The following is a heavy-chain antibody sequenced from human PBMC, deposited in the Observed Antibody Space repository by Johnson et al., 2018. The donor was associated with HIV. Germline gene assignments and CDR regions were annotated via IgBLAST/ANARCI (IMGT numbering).Heavy chain of an antibody. D-gene: IGHD6-13*01. Sequence: QVQLVESGGGVVQPGGSLRLSCAASGFTFSSYGMHWVRQAPGKGLEWVAFRRYDGRNKYYVDSVKGRFTISRDNSKNTLYLQMKSLRAEDTAVYYCARAYSSSWYRDDAFDIWGQGTMVTVFS. J-gene: IGHJ3*02. CDR3: ARAYSSSWYRDDAFDI. CDR2: RRYDGRNK. V-gene: IGHV3-30*02. CDR1: GFTFSSYG.